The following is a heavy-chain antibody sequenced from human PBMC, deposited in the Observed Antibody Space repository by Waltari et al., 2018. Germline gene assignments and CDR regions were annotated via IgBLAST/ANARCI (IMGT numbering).Heavy chain of an antibody. CDR3: TKDLYSWSYDF. CDR2: FSGSDDNT. CDR1: GFTFSGNA. V-gene: IGHV3-23*01. Sequence: EVQLLESGGGLVQPGGSLRLSCAASGFTFSGNAMSWVRQAPGKGLEWVSSFSGSDDNTYYADSVKGRFTNSRDNSQNTLFLQMNSLRADDTAVYYCTKDLYSWSYDFWGQGTLVTVSS. D-gene: IGHD1-26*01. J-gene: IGHJ4*02.